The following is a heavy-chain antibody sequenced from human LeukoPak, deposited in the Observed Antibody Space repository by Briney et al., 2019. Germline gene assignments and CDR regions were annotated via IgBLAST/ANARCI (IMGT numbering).Heavy chain of an antibody. J-gene: IGHJ4*02. CDR3: ARDNDYDFWSGSRAFDY. V-gene: IGHV3-74*01. Sequence: SGGSLRLSCAASGFTFSSYWMHWVRQAPGKGLVWVSRINSDGSSTSYADSVKGRFTISRDNAKNTLYLQMNSLRAEDTAVYYCARDNDYDFWSGSRAFDYWGQGTWSPSPQ. CDR1: GFTFSSYW. D-gene: IGHD3-3*01. CDR2: INSDGSST.